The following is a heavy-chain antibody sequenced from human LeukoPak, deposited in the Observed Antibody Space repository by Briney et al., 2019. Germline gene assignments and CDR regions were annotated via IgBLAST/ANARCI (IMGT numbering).Heavy chain of an antibody. CDR3: ARPMRPYCYYMDV. V-gene: IGHV4-39*01. CDR1: CGSISSSSYY. D-gene: IGHD3-22*01. Sequence: SETLSLTCTVSCGSISSSSYYWGWIRQPPGKGLEWIGSIYYSGSTYYNPSLKSRVTISVDASKNQFSLKLSSVTAADTAVYYCARPMRPYCYYMDVWGKGTTVTVSS. CDR2: IYYSGST. J-gene: IGHJ6*03.